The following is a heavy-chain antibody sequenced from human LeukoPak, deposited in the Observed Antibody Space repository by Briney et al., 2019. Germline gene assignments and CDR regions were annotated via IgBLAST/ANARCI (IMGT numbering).Heavy chain of an antibody. V-gene: IGHV4-4*07. CDR2: FYTSGST. CDR3: ARDAASIFDY. CDR1: GGSISSYY. J-gene: IGHJ4*02. D-gene: IGHD6-25*01. Sequence: SETLSLTCTVSGGSISSYYWSWIRQPAGKGLEWIGRFYTSGSTNYNPSLKSRVTISVDTSKNQFSLPLISVPAADPAVYYCARDAASIFDYWGQGTLVTVSS.